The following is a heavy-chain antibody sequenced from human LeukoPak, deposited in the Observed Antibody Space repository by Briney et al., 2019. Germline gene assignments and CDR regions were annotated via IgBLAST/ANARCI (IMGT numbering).Heavy chain of an antibody. CDR2: IYTSGST. J-gene: IGHJ3*02. V-gene: IGHV4-61*02. D-gene: IGHD6-19*01. CDR1: GGSISSGSYY. CDR3: ARDGGYSSGWYWAHAFDI. Sequence: SETLSLTCIVSGGSISSGSYYWSWIRQPAGKGLEWIVRIYTSGSTNYNPSLKGRVTISVDTSKNQFSLKLSSVTAADTAVYYCARDGGYSSGWYWAHAFDIWGQGTMVTVSS.